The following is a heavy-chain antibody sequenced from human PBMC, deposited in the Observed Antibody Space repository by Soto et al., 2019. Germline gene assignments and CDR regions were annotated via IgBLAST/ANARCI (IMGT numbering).Heavy chain of an antibody. CDR1: GGSFSGYY. J-gene: IGHJ5*02. CDR2: INHSGST. D-gene: IGHD4-17*01. Sequence: QVQLQQWGAGLLKPSETLSLTCAVYGGSFSGYYWSWIRQPPGKGLEWIGEINHSGSTNYNPSLKSRVTISVDTYKKQFFLQLSSATAADTAVYYCASEYDYGGNWFDPWGHGTLVTVSS. CDR3: ASEYDYGGNWFDP. V-gene: IGHV4-34*01.